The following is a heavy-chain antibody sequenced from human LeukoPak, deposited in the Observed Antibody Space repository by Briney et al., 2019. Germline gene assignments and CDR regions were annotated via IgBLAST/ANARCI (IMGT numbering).Heavy chain of an antibody. CDR1: GFTFSDYA. CDR2: ISYDGSNK. Sequence: PGGSLRLSCAASGFTFSDYAVHWVRQAPGKGLEWVAVISYDGSNKYYADSVRGRFTISRDNSKDTLHLQMNSLRAEDTAVYYCARDRSQVGYSSGYGPLGYWGQGTLVTVSS. J-gene: IGHJ4*02. CDR3: ARDRSQVGYSSGYGPLGY. D-gene: IGHD5-18*01. V-gene: IGHV3-30-3*01.